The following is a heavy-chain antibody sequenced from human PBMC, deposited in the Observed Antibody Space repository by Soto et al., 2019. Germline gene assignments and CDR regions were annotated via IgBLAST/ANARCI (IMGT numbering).Heavy chain of an antibody. CDR3: ASFPYSNTRGGYYYYGMDV. V-gene: IGHV3-48*03. J-gene: IGHJ6*02. CDR2: ISSSGSTI. CDR1: GFTFSSYE. Sequence: EVQLVESGGGLVQPGGSLRLSCAASGFTFSSYEMNWVRQAPGKGLEWVSYISSSGSTIYYADSVKGRFTISRDNAKNSLYLQMNSLRAEDTAVYYCASFPYSNTRGGYYYYGMDVWGQGTTVTVSS. D-gene: IGHD4-4*01.